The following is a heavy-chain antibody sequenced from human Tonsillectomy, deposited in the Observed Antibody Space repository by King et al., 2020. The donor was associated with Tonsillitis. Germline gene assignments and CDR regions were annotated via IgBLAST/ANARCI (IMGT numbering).Heavy chain of an antibody. CDR1: GFTFINYA. CDR3: ASRDTTGLLGHYFHY. CDR2: ISSSGDTT. D-gene: IGHD1-14*01. J-gene: IGHJ4*02. Sequence: EVQLVESGGGLVQPGGSLRLSCAASGFTFINYAMSWVRQAPGKGLEWVSVISSSGDTTYYPDSVKGRFTISKDNSKNMLYLQLNSLRAEDTAVYYCASRDTTGLLGHYFHYWGQGTLVTVSS. V-gene: IGHV3-23*04.